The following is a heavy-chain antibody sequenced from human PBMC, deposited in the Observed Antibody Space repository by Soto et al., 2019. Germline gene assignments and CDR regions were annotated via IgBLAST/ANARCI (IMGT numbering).Heavy chain of an antibody. Sequence: GGSLRLSCAASGFTFSSYSMNWVRQAPGKGLEWVSYISSSSSTIYYADSVKGRFTISRDNAKNSLYLQMNSLRAEDTAVYYCARDKAGRELSHSDAFDIWGQGTMVTVSS. CDR2: ISSSSSTI. J-gene: IGHJ3*02. CDR1: GFTFSSYS. V-gene: IGHV3-48*01. CDR3: ARDKAGRELSHSDAFDI. D-gene: IGHD3-16*02.